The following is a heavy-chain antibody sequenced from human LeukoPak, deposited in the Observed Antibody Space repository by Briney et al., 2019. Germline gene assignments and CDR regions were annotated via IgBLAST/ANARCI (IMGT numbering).Heavy chain of an antibody. CDR1: GGSISSYY. J-gene: IGHJ4*02. D-gene: IGHD5-18*01. CDR3: ARGNTAVVPYYFDY. CDR2: IYYSGST. V-gene: IGHV4-59*12. Sequence: SETLSLTCTVSGGSISSYYWSWIRQPPGKGLEWIGYIYYSGSTNYNPSLKSRVTISVDTSKNQFSLMLNSVTAADTAVYYCARGNTAVVPYYFDYWGQGTLVTVSS.